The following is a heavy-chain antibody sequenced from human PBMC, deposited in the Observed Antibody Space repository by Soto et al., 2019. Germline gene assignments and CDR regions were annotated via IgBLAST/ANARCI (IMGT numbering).Heavy chain of an antibody. CDR3: ARQRADHYDILTGYSSGTYYYYGMDV. Sequence: PSETLSLTCTVSGGSISSSSYYWGWIRQPPGKGLEWIGSIYYSGSTYYNPSLKSRVTISVDTSKNQFSLKLSSVTAADTAVYYCARQRADHYDILTGYSSGTYYYYGMDVWGQGTTVT. CDR1: GGSISSSSYY. D-gene: IGHD3-9*01. CDR2: IYYSGST. J-gene: IGHJ6*02. V-gene: IGHV4-39*01.